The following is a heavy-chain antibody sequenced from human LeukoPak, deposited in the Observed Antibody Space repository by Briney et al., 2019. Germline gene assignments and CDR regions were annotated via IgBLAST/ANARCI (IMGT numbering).Heavy chain of an antibody. D-gene: IGHD3-22*01. CDR2: IYYSGST. CDR1: GGPITSGGSY. Sequence: SETLSLTCTVSGGPITSGGSYWSWIRHHPGEGLEWIGYIYYSGSTYYNLSLKSRVTISVDTSKKQFSLKLNSVTAADTAVYFCASQANYYDSSGYFIHWGQGILVTVSS. CDR3: ASQANYYDSSGYFIH. V-gene: IGHV4-31*03. J-gene: IGHJ1*01.